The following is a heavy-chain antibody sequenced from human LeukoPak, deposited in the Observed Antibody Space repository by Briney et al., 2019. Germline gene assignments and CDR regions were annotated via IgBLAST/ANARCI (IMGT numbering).Heavy chain of an antibody. Sequence: SETLSLTCAVYGGSFSGYYWSWIRQPPGKGLEWIGEINHSGSTNYNPSLKSRVTISVDTSKNQFSLKLCSVTAADTAVYYCARGRAFVVVPAATYDYWGQGTLVTVSS. J-gene: IGHJ4*02. D-gene: IGHD2-2*01. CDR3: ARGRAFVVVPAATYDY. CDR1: GGSFSGYY. CDR2: INHSGST. V-gene: IGHV4-34*01.